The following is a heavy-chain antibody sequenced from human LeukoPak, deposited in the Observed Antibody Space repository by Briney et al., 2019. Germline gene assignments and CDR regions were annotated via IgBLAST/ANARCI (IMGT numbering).Heavy chain of an antibody. CDR1: GFTFSSYS. J-gene: IGHJ4*02. D-gene: IGHD5-12*01. V-gene: IGHV3-21*01. CDR3: ARSRDIVARPFDY. Sequence: GGSLRLSCAASGFTFSSYSMNWVRQAPGKGLEWVSSISSSSSYIYYADSVKGRFTISRDNAKNSLYPQMNSLRAEDTAVYYYARSRDIVARPFDYWGQGTLVTVSS. CDR2: ISSSSSYI.